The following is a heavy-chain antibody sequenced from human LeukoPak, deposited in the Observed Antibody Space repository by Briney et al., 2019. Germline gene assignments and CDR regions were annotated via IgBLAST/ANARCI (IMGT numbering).Heavy chain of an antibody. J-gene: IGHJ6*03. D-gene: IGHD1-26*01. Sequence: GGSLRLSCAASGFTVSSNYMSWVRQAPGKGLEWVSIIYSGGSTFYADSVKGRFTISRDNAKNSLYLQMNSLRAEDTAVYYCARGGSYYSTYYHYYYYMDVGGKGTTVTVSS. V-gene: IGHV3-53*01. CDR2: IYSGGST. CDR3: ARGGSYYSTYYHYYYYMDV. CDR1: GFTVSSNY.